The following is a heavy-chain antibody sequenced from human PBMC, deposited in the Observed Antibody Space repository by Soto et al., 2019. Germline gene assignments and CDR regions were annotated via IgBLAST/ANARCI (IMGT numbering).Heavy chain of an antibody. CDR2: ISYDGSNK. V-gene: IGHV3-30*18. CDR3: AKDSLYYDFWSGPNYYYYYMDV. CDR1: GFTFSSYG. Sequence: PGGSLRLSCAASGFTFSSYGMHWVRQAPGKGLEWVAVISYDGSNKYYADSVEGRFTISRDNSKNTLYLQMNSLRAEDTAVYYCAKDSLYYDFWSGPNYYYYYMDVWGKGTTVTVSS. D-gene: IGHD3-3*01. J-gene: IGHJ6*03.